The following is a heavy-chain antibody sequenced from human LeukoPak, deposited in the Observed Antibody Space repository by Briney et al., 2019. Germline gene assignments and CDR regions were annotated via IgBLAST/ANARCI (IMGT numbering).Heavy chain of an antibody. CDR2: ISGSGGST. J-gene: IGHJ4*02. CDR1: GFTFSSYA. CDR3: ARDTRYSYGSGFDY. Sequence: GGSLRLSCAASGFTFSSYAMSWVRQAPGKGLEWLSSISGSGGSTYYADSVKGRFTISRDNSKNTLYLQMNSLRAEDTAVYYCARDTRYSYGSGFDYWGQGTLVTVSS. V-gene: IGHV3-23*01. D-gene: IGHD5-18*01.